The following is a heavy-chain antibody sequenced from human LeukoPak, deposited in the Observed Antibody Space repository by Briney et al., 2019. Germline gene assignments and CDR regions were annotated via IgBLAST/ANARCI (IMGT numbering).Heavy chain of an antibody. Sequence: GGSLRLSCAASGFTVSSNYMSWVRQAPGKGLEWVSLIYSGGSTYYADSVKGRFTISRDNSKNTLYLQMNSLKTEDTAVYYCTRLSGDNWNYGGNFDSWGQGTLVTVSS. J-gene: IGHJ4*02. CDR1: GFTVSSNY. CDR3: TRLSGDNWNYGGNFDS. V-gene: IGHV3-53*01. CDR2: IYSGGST. D-gene: IGHD1-7*01.